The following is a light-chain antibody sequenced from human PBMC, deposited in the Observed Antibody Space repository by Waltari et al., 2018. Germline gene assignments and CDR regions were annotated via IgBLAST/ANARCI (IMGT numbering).Light chain of an antibody. CDR3: LLYMGSGIWV. V-gene: IGLV8-61*01. J-gene: IGLJ3*02. Sequence: QTVVTQEPSLSVSPGVTVTLTCALSSGSPSSTSFASWSQQSPRQTPRTLVYKANIRSAVVPDRFSVSVLVNKAFLIITGAQAEDESTYYCLLYMGSGIWVFVGGTKLTVL. CDR2: KAN. CDR1: SGSPSSTSF.